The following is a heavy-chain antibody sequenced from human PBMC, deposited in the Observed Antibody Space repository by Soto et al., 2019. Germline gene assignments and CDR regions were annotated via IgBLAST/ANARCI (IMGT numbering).Heavy chain of an antibody. D-gene: IGHD7-27*01. Sequence: GGSLRLSCAASGFTFDSYGMSWVRQTPGKGLEWVSTITGRGHSTYYADSVMGRFTISRDNSKNTLDLQMSSLRDDDTAVYYCAKTGAWCLLGALDHWGQGTLVTVSS. CDR2: ITGRGHST. CDR1: GFTFDSYG. CDR3: AKTGAWCLLGALDH. J-gene: IGHJ1*01. V-gene: IGHV3-23*01.